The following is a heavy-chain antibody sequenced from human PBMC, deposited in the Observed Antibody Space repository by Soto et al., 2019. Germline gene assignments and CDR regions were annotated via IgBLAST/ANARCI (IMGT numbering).Heavy chain of an antibody. CDR1: GYTFTSYY. V-gene: IGHV1-46*01. CDR3: ARGRRITMIVVVITTVGEDWFDP. J-gene: IGHJ5*02. D-gene: IGHD3-22*01. Sequence: GASVKVSCKASGYTFTSYYMHWVRQAPGQGLEWMGIINPSGGSTSYAQKFQGRVTMTRDTSTSTVYMELSSLRSEDTAVYYCARGRRITMIVVVITTVGEDWFDPWGQGTLVTVSS. CDR2: INPSGGST.